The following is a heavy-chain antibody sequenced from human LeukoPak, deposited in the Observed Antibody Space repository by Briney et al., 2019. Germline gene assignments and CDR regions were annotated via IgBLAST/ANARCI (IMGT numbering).Heavy chain of an antibody. CDR2: IYYSGST. J-gene: IGHJ4*02. V-gene: IGHV4-39*07. D-gene: IGHD6-19*01. CDR1: GGSISSSSYY. CDR3: ARDNEWAVAGTGVGVGY. Sequence: SETLSLTCTVSGGSISSSSYYWGWIRQPPGKGLEWIGSIYYSGSTYYNPSLKSRVTISVDTSKNQFSLKLSSVTAADTAVYYCARDNEWAVAGTGVGVGYWGQGTLVTVSS.